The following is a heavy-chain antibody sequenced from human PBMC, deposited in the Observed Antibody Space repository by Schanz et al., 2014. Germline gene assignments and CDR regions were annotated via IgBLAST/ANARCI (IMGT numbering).Heavy chain of an antibody. V-gene: IGHV1-2*02. J-gene: IGHJ6*02. CDR1: RYPFTGHH. Sequence: QVHLVQSGSEVKKPGASVKVSCKASRYPFTGHHMHWVRQAPGQGLEWMGWITKSGDRNYAQKFQGRVTMTEDTSTDTAYMELSSLRSQDTAVYYCATAEDASGSYGLPACGVWGQGTTVIVSS. D-gene: IGHD3-10*01. CDR2: ITKSGDR. CDR3: ATAEDASGSYGLPACGV.